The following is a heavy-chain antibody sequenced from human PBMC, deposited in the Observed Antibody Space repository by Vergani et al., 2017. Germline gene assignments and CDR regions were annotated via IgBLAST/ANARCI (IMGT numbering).Heavy chain of an antibody. CDR3: ARECSGGSCYRLY. J-gene: IGHJ4*02. D-gene: IGHD2-15*01. V-gene: IGHV3-66*02. CDR2: IYSGGST. Sequence: EVQLVESGGGLVKPGGSLRLSCAASGFTVSSNYMSWVRQAPGKGLEWVSVIYSGGSTYYADSVKGRFIISRDNSKNTLYLQMNSLRAEDTAVYYCARECSGGSCYRLYWGQGTLVTVSS. CDR1: GFTVSSNY.